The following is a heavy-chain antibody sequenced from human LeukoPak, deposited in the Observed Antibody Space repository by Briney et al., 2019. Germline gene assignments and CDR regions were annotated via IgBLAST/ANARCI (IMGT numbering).Heavy chain of an antibody. V-gene: IGHV3-74*01. CDR1: GFVFSTYW. CDR2: IKTDGSTT. D-gene: IGHD3-16*01. Sequence: GGSLRLSCAGSGFVFSTYWMHWVRQAPGKGLAWVSRIKTDGSTTYYADSVKGRFTVSRDNAKNTLYLQMSSLRAEDTAVYYCARDWAWGGFDHWGQGALVTVSS. CDR3: ARDWAWGGFDH. J-gene: IGHJ4*02.